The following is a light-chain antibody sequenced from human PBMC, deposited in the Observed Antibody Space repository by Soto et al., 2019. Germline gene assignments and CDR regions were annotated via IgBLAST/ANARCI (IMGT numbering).Light chain of an antibody. J-gene: IGKJ1*01. CDR3: QQSYITPQT. V-gene: IGKV1-39*01. CDR1: QSISTY. Sequence: DIQMTQSPSSLSASVGDRVTITCRASQSISTYLCWYQQKPGKAPKLLIHAASSLQSGVPSRFSGSGSGTYFTLTISSLQPEDFATYYCQQSYITPQTFGQGTKVEIK. CDR2: AAS.